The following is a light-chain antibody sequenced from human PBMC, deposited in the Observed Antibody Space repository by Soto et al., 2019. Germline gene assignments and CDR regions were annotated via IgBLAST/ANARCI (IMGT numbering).Light chain of an antibody. CDR1: NNDVGGYNY. Sequence: QSALTQPRSVSGSPGQSVTISCTGTNNDVGGYNYVSWYQQHPGKAPKFMIYDVSKRPSGVPDRFSGSKSGNTASLTISELQADDEADYYCCSYAGGPRVFGTGTKLTVL. CDR3: CSYAGGPRV. J-gene: IGLJ1*01. CDR2: DVS. V-gene: IGLV2-11*01.